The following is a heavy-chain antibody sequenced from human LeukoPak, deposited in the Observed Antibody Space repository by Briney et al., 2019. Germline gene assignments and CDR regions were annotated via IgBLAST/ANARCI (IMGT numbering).Heavy chain of an antibody. CDR2: ISAYNGNT. CDR3: ARSYVLLWFGELLSYYFDY. Sequence: ASVKVSCKASGYTFTSYGISWVRQAPGQGLEWMGWISAYNGNTNYAQKLQGRVTMTTDTSTSTAYMELRSLRSDDTAVYYCARSYVLLWFGELLSYYFDYWGQGTLVTVSS. V-gene: IGHV1-18*01. J-gene: IGHJ4*02. D-gene: IGHD3-10*01. CDR1: GYTFTSYG.